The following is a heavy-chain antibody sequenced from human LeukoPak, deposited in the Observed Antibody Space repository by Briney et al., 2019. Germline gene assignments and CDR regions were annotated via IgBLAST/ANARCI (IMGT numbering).Heavy chain of an antibody. D-gene: IGHD3-3*01. CDR2: ISSSSYI. CDR3: ATGFWSSYLVCY. Sequence: GSLRLSCAASGFTVSSNYMSWVRQAPGKGLERVSSISSSSYIYYADSVKGRFTISRDNAKNSLYLQMNSLRAEDTAVYYCATGFWSSYLVCYWGQGTLVTVSS. CDR1: GFTVSSNY. V-gene: IGHV3-69-1*01. J-gene: IGHJ4*02.